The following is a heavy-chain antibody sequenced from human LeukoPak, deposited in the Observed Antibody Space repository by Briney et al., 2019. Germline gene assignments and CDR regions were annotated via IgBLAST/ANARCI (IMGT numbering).Heavy chain of an antibody. CDR1: GGSISGSGYY. CDR3: ARRTPRSYYGSGRGWFDP. Sequence: SETLSLTCTVSGGSISGSGYYWVWIRQPPGKGLEWIATIYYTGSTYYNPSLKSRVTISVDTSKNQFSLKLSSVTAADTAVYYCARRTPRSYYGSGRGWFDPWGQGTLVTVSS. CDR2: IYYTGST. D-gene: IGHD3-10*01. V-gene: IGHV4-39*07. J-gene: IGHJ5*02.